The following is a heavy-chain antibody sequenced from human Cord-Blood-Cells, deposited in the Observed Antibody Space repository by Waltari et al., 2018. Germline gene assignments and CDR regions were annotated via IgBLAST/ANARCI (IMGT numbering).Heavy chain of an antibody. Sequence: EVQLVESGGGLVQPGGALSLSCAASGFTFSSFSMKWVRQPPGKGLEWVSYISSSSSTIYYADSVKGRFTISRDNAKNSLYLQMNSLRDEDTAVYYCARVLTLSSAYYFDYWGQGTLVTVSS. J-gene: IGHJ4*02. V-gene: IGHV3-48*02. CDR3: ARVLTLSSAYYFDY. CDR1: GFTFSSFS. D-gene: IGHD3-9*01. CDR2: ISSSSSTI.